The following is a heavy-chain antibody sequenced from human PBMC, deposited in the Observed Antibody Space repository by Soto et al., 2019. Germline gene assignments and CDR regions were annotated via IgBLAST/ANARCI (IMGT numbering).Heavy chain of an antibody. CDR2: IDWDDDK. D-gene: IGHD3-3*01. V-gene: IGHV2-70*01. J-gene: IGHJ4*02. Sequence: SGPTLVNPTQTLTLTCTFSGFSLSTSGMCVSWIRQPPGKALEWLALIDWDDDKYYSTSLKTRLTISKDTSKNQVVLTMTNMDPVDTATYYCARIRRGVTIFRVVTFEGFDYWGQGTLVTVYS. CDR3: ARIRRGVTIFRVVTFEGFDY. CDR1: GFSLSTSGMC.